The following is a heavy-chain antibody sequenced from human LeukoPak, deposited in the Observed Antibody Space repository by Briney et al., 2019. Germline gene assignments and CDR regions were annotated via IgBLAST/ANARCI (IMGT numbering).Heavy chain of an antibody. CDR2: FYYSGST. CDR3: ARGRRDGYNLEYFDK. CDR1: GGSITSSSYY. Sequence: SETLSLTCTVSGGSITSSSYYWGWLRQPPGKGLQWIGSFYYSGSTYYNPSLKSRVTIYVDTSKNQFSLKLSSVTAADTAVYYCARGRRDGYNLEYFDKWGQGTLVTVSS. V-gene: IGHV4-39*01. D-gene: IGHD5-24*01. J-gene: IGHJ4*02.